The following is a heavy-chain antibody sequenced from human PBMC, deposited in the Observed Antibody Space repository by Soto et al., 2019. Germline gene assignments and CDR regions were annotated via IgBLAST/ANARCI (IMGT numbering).Heavy chain of an antibody. CDR2: IYYSGST. V-gene: IGHV4-30-4*01. Sequence: QVQLQESGPGLVKPSQTLSLTCTVSGGSISSGDYYWSWIRQPPGKGLEWIGYIYYSGSTYYNPSLKSRVTISVDTSKNQFSLKLSSVTAADTAVYYCARDLGGGWFGELTGGDWFDPWGQGTLVTVSS. CDR3: ARDLGGGWFGELTGGDWFDP. J-gene: IGHJ5*02. CDR1: GGSISSGDYY. D-gene: IGHD3-10*01.